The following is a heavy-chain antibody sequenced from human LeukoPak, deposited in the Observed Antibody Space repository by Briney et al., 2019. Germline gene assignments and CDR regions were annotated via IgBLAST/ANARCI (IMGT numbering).Heavy chain of an antibody. D-gene: IGHD3-16*02. CDR2: IVVGSGNT. CDR3: ASSRSEVAELSR. Sequence: GASVKVSCKASGFTFTSSAMQWVRQARGQRLEWIGWIVVGSGNTNYAQKFQERVTITRDMSTSTAYMELSSLRSEDTAVYYCASSRSEVAELSRWGQGTLVTVSS. V-gene: IGHV1-58*02. CDR1: GFTFTSSA. J-gene: IGHJ4*02.